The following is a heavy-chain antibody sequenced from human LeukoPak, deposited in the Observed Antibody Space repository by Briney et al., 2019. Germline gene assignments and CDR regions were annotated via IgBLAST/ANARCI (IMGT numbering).Heavy chain of an antibody. CDR3: ARDFIWFGEIRWFDP. CDR1: GYTFTSYY. D-gene: IGHD3-10*01. CDR2: INPSGGST. Sequence: ASVKVSCKASGYTFTSYYMHWVRQAPGQGLEWMGIINPSGGSTSYAQKFQGRVTMTRDTSTSTVYMELSSLRSEDTAVYYCARDFIWFGEIRWFDPWGQGTLVTVSS. J-gene: IGHJ5*02. V-gene: IGHV1-46*01.